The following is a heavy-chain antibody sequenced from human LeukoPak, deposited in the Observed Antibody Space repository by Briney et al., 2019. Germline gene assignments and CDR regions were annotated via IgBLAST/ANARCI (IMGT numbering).Heavy chain of an antibody. J-gene: IGHJ4*02. CDR1: GFTFSSYA. Sequence: GGSLRLSCAASGFTFSSYAMNWVRQAPGKGLEWVSYIGTSGSPTYYADSVKGRFTISRDNAKSSLFLQMKSLRAEDTAVYYCATFANINYFDSWGQGTLVTVSS. CDR3: ATFANINYFDS. V-gene: IGHV3-48*03. CDR2: IGTSGSPT. D-gene: IGHD1/OR15-1a*01.